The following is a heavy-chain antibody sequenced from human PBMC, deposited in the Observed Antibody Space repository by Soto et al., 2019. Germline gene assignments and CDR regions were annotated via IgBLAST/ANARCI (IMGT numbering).Heavy chain of an antibody. CDR1: GGSISSSNW. J-gene: IGHJ4*02. CDR3: ARALYTPLGGLVFFDY. CDR2: IYHSGST. Sequence: SETLSLTCAVSGGSISSSNWWSWVRQPPGKGLEWIGEIYHSGSTNYNPSLKSRVTISVDKSKNQFSLKLSSVTAADTAVYYCARALYTPLGGLVFFDYWGQGTLVTVSS. V-gene: IGHV4-4*02. D-gene: IGHD3-10*01.